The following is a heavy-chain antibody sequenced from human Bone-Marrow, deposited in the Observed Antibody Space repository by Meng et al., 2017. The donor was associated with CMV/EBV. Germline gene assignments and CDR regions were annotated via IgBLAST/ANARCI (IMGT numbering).Heavy chain of an antibody. D-gene: IGHD3-3*01. Sequence: QVQLVQSGAEVKKPGASVKVSCXASGYTFTGYYMHWVRQAPGQGLEWMGWINPNSGGTNYAQKFQGRVTMTRDTSISTAYMELSRPRSDDTAVYYCARAPSDYDFWSGPVRFDPWGQGTLVTVSS. CDR2: INPNSGGT. J-gene: IGHJ5*02. CDR3: ARAPSDYDFWSGPVRFDP. V-gene: IGHV1-2*02. CDR1: GYTFTGYY.